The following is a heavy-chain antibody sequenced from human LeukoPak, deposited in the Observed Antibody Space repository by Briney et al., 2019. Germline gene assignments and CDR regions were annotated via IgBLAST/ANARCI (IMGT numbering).Heavy chain of an antibody. Sequence: ASVTVSCKDSGYTFTDYYMHWVRQAPGQGLEWMGWINPNNGGTNYAQKFQGRVTMTRDTSISTAYMELSRLRSDDTAVYYCARGYYYGSGIYYYGMDVWGQGTTVTVSS. V-gene: IGHV1-2*02. CDR3: ARGYYYGSGIYYYGMDV. CDR2: INPNNGGT. CDR1: GYTFTDYY. J-gene: IGHJ6*02. D-gene: IGHD3-10*01.